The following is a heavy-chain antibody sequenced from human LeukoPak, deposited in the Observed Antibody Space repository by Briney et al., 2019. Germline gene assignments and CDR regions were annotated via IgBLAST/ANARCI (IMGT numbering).Heavy chain of an antibody. CDR3: ARVRYDSSAYYSHFDY. J-gene: IGHJ4*02. Sequence: GESLKISCKGSGYGFTSYWIGWVRQMPGKGLEWMGIIYPGDSDTRYSPSFQGQVTISADKSISTAYLQWSSLKASDTAMYYCARVRYDSSAYYSHFDYWGPGTLVTVSS. CDR1: GYGFTSYW. D-gene: IGHD3-22*01. CDR2: IYPGDSDT. V-gene: IGHV5-51*01.